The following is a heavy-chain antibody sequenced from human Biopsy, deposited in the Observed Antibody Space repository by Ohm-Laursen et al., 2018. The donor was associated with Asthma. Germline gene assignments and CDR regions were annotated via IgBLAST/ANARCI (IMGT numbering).Heavy chain of an antibody. CDR1: GGTFSSNS. Sequence: SSVKVSCTLSGGTFSSNSTYWARQAPGQGLEWMGWIIPIFGPTNYAQKFQGRVTISAADSTSTAYMELSSLSSEDTALYYCARGPEYVRSSGALDYWGQGTLVTVSS. CDR2: IIPIFGPT. CDR3: ARGPEYVRSSGALDY. J-gene: IGHJ4*02. V-gene: IGHV1-69*01. D-gene: IGHD2-2*01.